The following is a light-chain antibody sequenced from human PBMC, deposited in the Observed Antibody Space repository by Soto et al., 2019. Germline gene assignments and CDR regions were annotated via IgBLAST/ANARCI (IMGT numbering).Light chain of an antibody. CDR2: DNN. J-gene: IGLJ1*01. CDR1: SXNIRNNY. V-gene: IGLV1-51*01. Sequence: QSVLTQPPSVSAAPRQKVTISCSGSSXNIRNNYVSWYQQLPGTAPKLLIYDNNKRPSGIPDRFSGSKSGTSATLGISGLQAEDEANYYCSSYRSTSVYVFGTGTKVTVL. CDR3: SSYRSTSVYV.